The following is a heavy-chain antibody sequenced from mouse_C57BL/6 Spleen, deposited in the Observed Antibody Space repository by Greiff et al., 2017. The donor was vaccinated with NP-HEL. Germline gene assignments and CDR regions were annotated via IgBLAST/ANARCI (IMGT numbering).Heavy chain of an antibody. J-gene: IGHJ1*03. D-gene: IGHD2-4*01. CDR1: GYTFTSYW. Sequence: QVQLKESGAELVKPGASVKLSCKASGYTFTSYWMHWVKQRPGQGLEWIGMIHPNSGSTNYNEKFKSKATLTVDKSSSTAYMQLSSLTSDDSAVYYCARDYYDYGYWYFDVWGTGTTVTVSS. V-gene: IGHV1-64*01. CDR2: IHPNSGST. CDR3: ARDYYDYGYWYFDV.